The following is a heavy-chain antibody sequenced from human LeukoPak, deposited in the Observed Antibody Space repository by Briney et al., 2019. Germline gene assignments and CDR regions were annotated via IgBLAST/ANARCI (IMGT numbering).Heavy chain of an antibody. V-gene: IGHV3-11*01. Sequence: GGSLRLSCAASGFTFSDHYMSWIRLAPGKGLEWVSSISTSGTTMYYADSVKGRFTISRDNAKNSLYLQMNSLEDEDTAVYYCARSGHCISTSCYSIWRRSLYGMDVWGQGTTVTVSS. CDR1: GFTFSDHY. CDR2: ISTSGTTM. CDR3: ARSGHCISTSCYSIWRRSLYGMDV. J-gene: IGHJ6*02. D-gene: IGHD2-2*02.